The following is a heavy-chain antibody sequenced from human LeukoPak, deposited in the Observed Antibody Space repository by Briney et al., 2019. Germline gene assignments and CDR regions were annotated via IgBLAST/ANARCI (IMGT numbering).Heavy chain of an antibody. Sequence: GGSLRLSCTASGFTFSSYWMSWVRQAPGKGLEWVANIKHDGSEKYYVDSVKGRFTISRDNAKNSLYPQMSSLRAEDTAVYYCARGPSYYDFWSGGFDAFDIWGQGTMVTVSS. J-gene: IGHJ3*02. V-gene: IGHV3-7*01. CDR1: GFTFSSYW. CDR2: IKHDGSEK. D-gene: IGHD3-3*01. CDR3: ARGPSYYDFWSGGFDAFDI.